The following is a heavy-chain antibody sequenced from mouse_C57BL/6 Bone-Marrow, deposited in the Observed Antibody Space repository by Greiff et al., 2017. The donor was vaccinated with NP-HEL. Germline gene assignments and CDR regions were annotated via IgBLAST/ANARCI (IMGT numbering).Heavy chain of an antibody. Sequence: VKLMESGPGLVQPSQSLSITCTVSGFSLTSYGVHWVRQSPGKGLEWLGVIWSGGSTDYNAAFISRLSISKDNSKSQVFFNMNSLQADDTAIYYCASKIFYSNYGGGRYYAMDYWGQGTSVTVSS. CDR2: IWSGGST. V-gene: IGHV2-2*01. D-gene: IGHD2-5*01. CDR3: ASKIFYSNYGGGRYYAMDY. J-gene: IGHJ4*01. CDR1: GFSLTSYG.